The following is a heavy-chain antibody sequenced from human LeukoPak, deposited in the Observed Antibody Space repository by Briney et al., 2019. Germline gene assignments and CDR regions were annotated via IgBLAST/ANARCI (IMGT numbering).Heavy chain of an antibody. CDR1: GFTFSDYY. V-gene: IGHV3-11*01. CDR3: ASDKYSARASYGMDV. Sequence: GGSLRLSCAASGFTFSDYYMSWIRQAPGKGLEWVSYISSSGSTIYYADSVKGRFTISMDNAKNSLYLQMNSLRAEDTAVYYCASDKYSARASYGMDVWGQGTTVTVSS. D-gene: IGHD2-15*01. CDR2: ISSSGSTI. J-gene: IGHJ6*02.